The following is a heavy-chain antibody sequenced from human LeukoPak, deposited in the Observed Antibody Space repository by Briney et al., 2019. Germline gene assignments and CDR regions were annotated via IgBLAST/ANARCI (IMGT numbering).Heavy chain of an antibody. CDR2: IKQDGSEK. CDR1: GFTFSSYW. J-gene: IGHJ6*03. CDR3: ARTGVTYYDFWSSHYYYMDV. V-gene: IGHV3-7*01. D-gene: IGHD3-3*01. Sequence: GGSLRLSCAASGFTFSSYWMSWVRQAPGKGLEWVANIKQDGSEKYYVDSVKGRFTISRDNAKNSLYLRMNSLRAEDTAVYYCARTGVTYYDFWSSHYYYMDVWGKGTTVTVSS.